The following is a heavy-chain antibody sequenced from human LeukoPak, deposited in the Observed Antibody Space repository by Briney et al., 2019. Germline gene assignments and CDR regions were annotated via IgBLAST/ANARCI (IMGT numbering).Heavy chain of an antibody. J-gene: IGHJ1*01. Sequence: SETLSLTCTVSGSSISSYYWSWIRQPPGKGLEWIGYIYYSGSTNYNPSLKSRVTISVDTSKNQFSLKLSSVTAADTAVYYCARSGGYYDSSGYFQHWGQGTLVTVSS. CDR2: IYYSGST. CDR1: GSSISSYY. CDR3: ARSGGYYDSSGYFQH. V-gene: IGHV4-59*08. D-gene: IGHD3-22*01.